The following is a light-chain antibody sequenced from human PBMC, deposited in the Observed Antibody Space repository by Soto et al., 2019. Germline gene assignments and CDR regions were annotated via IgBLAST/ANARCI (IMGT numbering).Light chain of an antibody. V-gene: IGKV4-1*01. Sequence: DIVMTQSPDSLAVSLGERATINCKSGQSVLYSSNNKNYLAWYQQKPGQPPKLLIYWASTRESGVPDRFSGSGSGTDFTLTISSLQAEDVAVYYCQQYYTTPLTFGQGTRLEMK. CDR1: QSVLYSSNNKNY. CDR2: WAS. J-gene: IGKJ5*01. CDR3: QQYYTTPLT.